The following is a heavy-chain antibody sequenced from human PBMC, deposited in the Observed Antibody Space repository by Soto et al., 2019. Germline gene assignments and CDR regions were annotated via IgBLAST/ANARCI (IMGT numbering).Heavy chain of an antibody. CDR1: GGSINDGLYY. V-gene: IGHV4-39*02. CDR2: VYYTGRT. CDR3: AKDYFRQVVDHWFDS. Sequence: SETLSLTCTVSGGSINDGLYYWGWIRQPPGKELEWIGSVYYTGRTFYNPSLKSQVTISADTSQNQFSLKLTSVTAADMAIYYCAKDYFRQVVDHWFDSWGQGALVTVSS. D-gene: IGHD3-10*01. J-gene: IGHJ5*01.